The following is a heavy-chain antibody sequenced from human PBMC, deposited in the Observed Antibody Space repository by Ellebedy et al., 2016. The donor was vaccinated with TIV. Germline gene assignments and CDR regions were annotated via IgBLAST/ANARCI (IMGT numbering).Heavy chain of an antibody. J-gene: IGHJ4*02. D-gene: IGHD3-22*01. Sequence: GASLKISCAASGFTFGSFAMHWVRQAPGKGLEWLSVISGDGVNTYSAASVKGRFTITRDNFKNTLFLQVNRLRAEDTAVYYCAKGSSSGFNYDRVGFQYWGQGTLVTVSS. V-gene: IGHV3-23*01. CDR3: AKGSSSGFNYDRVGFQY. CDR2: ISGDGVNT. CDR1: GFTFGSFA.